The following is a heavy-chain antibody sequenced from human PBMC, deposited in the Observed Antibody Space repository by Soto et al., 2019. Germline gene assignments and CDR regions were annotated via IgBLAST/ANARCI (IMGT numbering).Heavy chain of an antibody. Sequence: QLQLQESGPGLVKPSETLSLTCTVSGGSISSSSYYWGWIRQPPGKGLEWIGSIYYSGSTYYNPSLKSRVTISIDTSKNQSALKLSSVTAADTALYYWARLVAARPTYFDYLGQGTLVTVSS. CDR2: IYYSGST. J-gene: IGHJ4*02. CDR3: ARLVAARPTYFDY. D-gene: IGHD6-6*01. CDR1: GGSISSSSYY. V-gene: IGHV4-39*01.